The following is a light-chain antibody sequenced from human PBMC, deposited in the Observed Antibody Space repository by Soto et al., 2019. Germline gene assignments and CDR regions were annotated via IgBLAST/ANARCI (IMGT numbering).Light chain of an antibody. Sequence: DIQLTQTPSPLSASVVYEFTITCLASQTISRWLAWYQQKPGRAPKLLIYDASTLESGVPSRFSGSGSETEFTLTISRLQPDDFATYFCHSRAFGQGTRLEIK. CDR1: QTISRW. CDR2: DAS. V-gene: IGKV1-5*01. J-gene: IGKJ5*01. CDR3: HSRA.